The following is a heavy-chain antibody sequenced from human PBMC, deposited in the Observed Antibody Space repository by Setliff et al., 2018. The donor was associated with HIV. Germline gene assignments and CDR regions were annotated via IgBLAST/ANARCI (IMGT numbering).Heavy chain of an antibody. D-gene: IGHD6-19*01. Sequence: GASVKVSCKASGYTFLTYGISWVRQAPGHGLEWMGWISPYNGHTSSSQNLQGRLTMTTDTSTGTAYMELRSLRSDDTAAYFCARLGSGWSDSYYYAMDVWGQGTTVTVSS. CDR2: ISPYNGHT. CDR1: GYTFLTYG. CDR3: ARLGSGWSDSYYYAMDV. V-gene: IGHV1-18*01. J-gene: IGHJ6*02.